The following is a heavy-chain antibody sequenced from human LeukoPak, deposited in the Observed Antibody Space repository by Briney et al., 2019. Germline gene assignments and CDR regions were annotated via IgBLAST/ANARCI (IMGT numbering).Heavy chain of an antibody. CDR2: ISGSGGST. D-gene: IGHD1-1*01. V-gene: IGHV3-23*01. Sequence: GGSLRLSCAASGFTFSSYAVSWVRQAPGKGLEWVSAISGSGGSTYYADSVKGRFSISRDNSKNTLYLQMNSLRAEDTAVYYCARQRGTYTSLFDYWGQGILVTVSS. J-gene: IGHJ4*02. CDR1: GFTFSSYA. CDR3: ARQRGTYTSLFDY.